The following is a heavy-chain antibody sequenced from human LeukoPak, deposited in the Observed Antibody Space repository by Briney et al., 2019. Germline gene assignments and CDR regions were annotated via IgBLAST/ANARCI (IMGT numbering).Heavy chain of an antibody. J-gene: IGHJ4*02. Sequence: ASVKVSCKSSGYTFTGYYIHCVRQAPGQGLEWMGWINLNTGGTNYAQKFQGRVTMTRDTSTSTAYMELSSLKSDDTAVYFCARTAGYSSTWYYFDYWGQGTLVTVSS. V-gene: IGHV1-2*02. CDR2: INLNTGGT. CDR3: ARTAGYSSTWYYFDY. CDR1: GYTFTGYY. D-gene: IGHD6-13*01.